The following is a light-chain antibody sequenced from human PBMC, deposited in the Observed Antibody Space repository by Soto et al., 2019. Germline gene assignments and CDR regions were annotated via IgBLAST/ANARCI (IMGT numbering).Light chain of an antibody. CDR1: NSNIGINT. V-gene: IGLV1-44*01. J-gene: IGLJ1*01. CDR3: AAWDDPPNGRVF. CDR2: ADN. Sequence: QSVLTQPPSASGTPGQRVTISCSGSNSNIGINTVSWYQQVPGTAPRVLIYADNQRPSGVPDRFSGSKSGTSASLAISWLQSEDGACYYCAAWDDPPNGRVFFGPGTKVPVL.